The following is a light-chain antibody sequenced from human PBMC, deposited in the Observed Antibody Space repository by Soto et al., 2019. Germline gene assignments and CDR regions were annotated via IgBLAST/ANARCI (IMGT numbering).Light chain of an antibody. J-gene: IGKJ1*01. CDR1: QSVSSN. CDR2: GAS. V-gene: IGKV3-15*01. CDR3: QQYNNWPPWT. Sequence: EIVMTQSPATLSVSPGERATLSCRASQSVSSNLAWYQQKPGQAPRLLIYGASTRATAIPSRFSGSGSGTGFTLTITNRQSEDFAVYYCQQYNNWPPWTLGQGTKVEI.